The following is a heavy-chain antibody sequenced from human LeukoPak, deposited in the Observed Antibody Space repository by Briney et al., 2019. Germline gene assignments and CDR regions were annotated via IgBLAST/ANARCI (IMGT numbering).Heavy chain of an antibody. D-gene: IGHD3/OR15-3a*01. Sequence: SETLSLTCTVSGGSISSSSYNWDWIRQPPGKGLEWIGRISYSGSTYYNPSLKNRVTISVDTSKNQFSLKLSSVTAADTAVYYCARGPLLFYWGQGKLVTVSS. J-gene: IGHJ4*02. CDR1: GGSISSSSYN. CDR2: ISYSGST. V-gene: IGHV4-39*07. CDR3: ARGPLLFY.